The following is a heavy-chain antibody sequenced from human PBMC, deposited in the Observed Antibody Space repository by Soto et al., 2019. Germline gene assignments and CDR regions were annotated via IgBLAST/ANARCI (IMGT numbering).Heavy chain of an antibody. J-gene: IGHJ1*01. Sequence: KPSETLSLTCAVSGYSISSGYYWAWIRQPPGKGLEWIGTIYHSGSTFHNPSLKSRVTISVDTSKNQFSLKLRSVTAADTAVYYCAVGYCGSASCSREYFQHWGQGTLVTVPQ. V-gene: IGHV4-38-2*01. CDR2: IYHSGST. D-gene: IGHD2-2*01. CDR3: AVGYCGSASCSREYFQH. CDR1: GYSISSGYY.